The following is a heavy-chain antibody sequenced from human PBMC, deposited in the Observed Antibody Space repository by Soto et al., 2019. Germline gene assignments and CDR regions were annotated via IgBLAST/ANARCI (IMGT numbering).Heavy chain of an antibody. CDR2: ISYDGSNK. D-gene: IGHD6-19*01. J-gene: IGHJ4*02. CDR1: GFTFSSYG. Sequence: QVQLVESGGGVVQPGRSLRLSCAASGFTFSSYGMHWVGQAPGKGLEWVAVISYDGSNKYYADSVKGRFTISRDNSKNTLYLQMNSLRAEDTAVYYCAKDRYSSGLDYWGQGTLVTVSS. V-gene: IGHV3-30*18. CDR3: AKDRYSSGLDY.